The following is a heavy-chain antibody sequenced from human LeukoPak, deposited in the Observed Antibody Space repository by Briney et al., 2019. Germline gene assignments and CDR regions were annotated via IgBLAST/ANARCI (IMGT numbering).Heavy chain of an antibody. D-gene: IGHD3-10*01. CDR2: FDPEDGET. Sequence: ASVKVSCKVSEYTLTELSMHWVRQAPGKGLERMGGFDPEDGETIYAQKFQGRVTMTEDTSTDTAYMELSSLRSVDTAVYYCATDPGETVAFDIWGQGTMVTVSS. CDR1: EYTLTELS. V-gene: IGHV1-24*01. J-gene: IGHJ3*02. CDR3: ATDPGETVAFDI.